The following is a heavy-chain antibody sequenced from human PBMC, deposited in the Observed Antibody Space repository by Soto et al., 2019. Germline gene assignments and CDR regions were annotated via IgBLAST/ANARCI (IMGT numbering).Heavy chain of an antibody. Sequence: SETLSLTCTVSGGSISSYYWSWIRQPPGKGLEWIGYIYYSGSTNYKPSLKSRVTISVDTSKNQFCLKLSSVTAADTAVYYCARSTYYDFWSGWGFEVWFDPWGQGTLVTVSS. CDR2: IYYSGST. CDR3: ARSTYYDFWSGWGFEVWFDP. D-gene: IGHD3-3*01. J-gene: IGHJ5*02. V-gene: IGHV4-59*08. CDR1: GGSISSYY.